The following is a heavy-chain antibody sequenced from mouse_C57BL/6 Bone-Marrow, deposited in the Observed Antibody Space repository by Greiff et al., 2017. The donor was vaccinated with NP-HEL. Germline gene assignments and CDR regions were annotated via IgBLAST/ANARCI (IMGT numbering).Heavy chain of an antibody. Sequence: QVQLQQPGAELVMPGASVKLSCKASGYTFTSYWMHWVKQRPGQGLEWIGEIDPSDSYTNYNQKFKGKSTLTVDKSSSTAYMQLSSLTPEDSAVYYCARKDYYGSSYHWFAYWGQGTLVTVSA. J-gene: IGHJ3*01. CDR2: IDPSDSYT. CDR1: GYTFTSYW. D-gene: IGHD1-1*01. CDR3: ARKDYYGSSYHWFAY. V-gene: IGHV1-69*01.